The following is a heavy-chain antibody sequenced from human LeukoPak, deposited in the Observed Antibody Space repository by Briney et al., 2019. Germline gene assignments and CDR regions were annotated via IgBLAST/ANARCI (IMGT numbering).Heavy chain of an antibody. CDR1: GYSISSNYY. J-gene: IGHJ4*01. CDR3: ARVGDTSGYYQHFDY. V-gene: IGHV4-38-2*02. D-gene: IGHD3-22*01. Sequence: SETLSHTCSASGYSISSNYYWGWIRQPPGKGLEWIGIINHSGSTNYNPSLKSRVTISPDTSKNQFSLKVSSVTAADTAVYYCARVGDTSGYYQHFDYWGQGTLVTVSS. CDR2: INHSGST.